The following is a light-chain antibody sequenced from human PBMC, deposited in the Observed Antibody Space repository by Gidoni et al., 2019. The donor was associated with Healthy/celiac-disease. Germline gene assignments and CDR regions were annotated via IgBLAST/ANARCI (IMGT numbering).Light chain of an antibody. CDR2: GTS. Sequence: QSVLTQPPSVSGAPGQRVTIYCTGSSSNIGAGYDVHWYQQLPGTAPNLLIYGTSNRPSGVPDRFSGSKSGTSASLAITGLQAEDEADYYCQSYDSSLNGEVFGGGTKLTVL. CDR1: SSNIGAGYD. V-gene: IGLV1-40*01. CDR3: QSYDSSLNGEV. J-gene: IGLJ3*02.